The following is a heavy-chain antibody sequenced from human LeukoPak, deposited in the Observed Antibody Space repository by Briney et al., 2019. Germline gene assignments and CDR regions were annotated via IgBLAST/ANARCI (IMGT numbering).Heavy chain of an antibody. CDR2: ICGRGCIT. Sequence: GGSLRLSCAASGFTFNNYAISWLRQAPEKGLEWVSTICGRGCITYCADSVKGRFTISRDNAKNTLYLQMNSLRAEDTAVYYCAHGSMYQLDYWGQGTLVTVSS. V-gene: IGHV3-23*01. CDR3: AHGSMYQLDY. J-gene: IGHJ4*02. D-gene: IGHD2-2*01. CDR1: GFTFNNYA.